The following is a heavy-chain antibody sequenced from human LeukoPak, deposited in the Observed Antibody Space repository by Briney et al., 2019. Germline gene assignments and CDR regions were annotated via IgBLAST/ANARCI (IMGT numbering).Heavy chain of an antibody. CDR3: ARWGDYYGSSGTEDY. Sequence: SETLSLTCTISGGSISSYYWSWIRQPAGKGLEWIGRIYTTGSTNYNPSLKSRVIMSLDTSKNQFSLKLTSVTAADTAVYYCARWGDYYGSSGTEDYWGQGTLVTVSS. CDR2: IYTTGST. V-gene: IGHV4-4*07. D-gene: IGHD3-22*01. J-gene: IGHJ4*02. CDR1: GGSISSYY.